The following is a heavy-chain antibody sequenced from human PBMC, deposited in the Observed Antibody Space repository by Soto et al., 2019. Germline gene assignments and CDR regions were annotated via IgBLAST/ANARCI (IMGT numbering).Heavy chain of an antibody. V-gene: IGHV1-46*04. J-gene: IGHJ4*02. CDR2: FNPRADTT. CDR3: VRDLRVEGDY. Sequence: QVQLVQSGAEVKKPGASVKVSCKASGYTLSDANINWVRQAPGQGPEWMGIFNPRADTTNYAQKLQGRVNMTRDTSTSTVYRELSSLRSEDTAVYYCVRDLRVEGDYWGQGTLVTVSS. CDR1: GYTLSDAN. D-gene: IGHD1-1*01.